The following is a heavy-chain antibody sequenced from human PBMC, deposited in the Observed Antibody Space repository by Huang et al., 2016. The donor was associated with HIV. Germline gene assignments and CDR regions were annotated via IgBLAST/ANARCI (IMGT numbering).Heavy chain of an antibody. CDR1: GYTFTSYG. V-gene: IGHV1-18*01. D-gene: IGHD3-22*01. CDR2: IRASSGDT. J-gene: IGHJ3*02. CDR3: ARDPKYHRIGYYRQRRGIDI. Sequence: QIQLMQSGPELKQPGASVKVSCKASGYTFTSYGIIWVREAPGQGPEWLGLIRASSGDTGYAQKFQGRVTLTTDTSTNIAYMELRSLRSDDTAKYYCARDPKYHRIGYYRQRRGIDIWGQGTMVIVSS.